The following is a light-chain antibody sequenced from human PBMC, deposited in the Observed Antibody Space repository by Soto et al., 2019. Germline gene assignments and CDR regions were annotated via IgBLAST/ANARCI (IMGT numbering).Light chain of an antibody. CDR3: QSYVSSLSGLV. J-gene: IGLJ2*01. Sequence: QSVLTQPPSVSGAPGQRVTISCTGSSSNIGAGYDVHWYQQLPGTAPKLLIYGNSNRPSGVPDRFSGSKSGTSASLAITGLQAEDAADYYCQSYVSSLSGLVFGGGTKLTVL. V-gene: IGLV1-40*01. CDR2: GNS. CDR1: SSNIGAGYD.